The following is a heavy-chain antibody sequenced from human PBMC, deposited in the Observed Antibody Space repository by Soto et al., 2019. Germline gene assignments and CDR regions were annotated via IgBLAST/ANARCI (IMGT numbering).Heavy chain of an antibody. CDR2: ISGYNGNT. CDR1: GYIFTTYG. Sequence: ASVKVSCKASGYIFTTYGISWVRQAPGQGLEWMGRISGYNGNTKYAQKFQDRVTMTTDTSTSTAYMELRSLRSDDTAVYYCARNEYCDGGTCYSGGFDPWGQGTLVTVSS. D-gene: IGHD2-15*01. V-gene: IGHV1-18*01. J-gene: IGHJ5*02. CDR3: ARNEYCDGGTCYSGGFDP.